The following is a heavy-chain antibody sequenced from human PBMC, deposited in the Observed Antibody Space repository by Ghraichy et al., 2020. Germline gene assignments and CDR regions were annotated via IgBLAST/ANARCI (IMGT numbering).Heavy chain of an antibody. CDR1: GGSVSSDFYY. D-gene: IGHD5-12*01. V-gene: IGHV4-61*01. CDR3: ARTGGGYDYPDY. J-gene: IGHJ4*02. CDR2: IRYSGST. Sequence: SQTLSLTCTVSGGSVSSDFYYWSWTRQPPGKGLEWIVYIRYSGSTNYNPSLKSRATISLDTSKNQFSLKLSSVNAADTTLYYCARTGGGYDYPDYWGQGTLLTVPS.